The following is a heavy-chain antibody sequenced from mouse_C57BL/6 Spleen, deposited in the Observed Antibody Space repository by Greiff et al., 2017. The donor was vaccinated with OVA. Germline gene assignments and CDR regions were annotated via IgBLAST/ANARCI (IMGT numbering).Heavy chain of an antibody. Sequence: EVQLQQSGAELVRPGASVKLSCTASGFNIKDDYMHWVKQRPEQGLEWIGWLDPENGDTESASKFQGKATITADTSSNTAYLQLSSLTSEDTAVYYCTTNGRIWGQGTTLTVAS. CDR1: GFNIKDDY. V-gene: IGHV14-4*01. J-gene: IGHJ2*01. CDR3: TTNGRI. CDR2: LDPENGDT.